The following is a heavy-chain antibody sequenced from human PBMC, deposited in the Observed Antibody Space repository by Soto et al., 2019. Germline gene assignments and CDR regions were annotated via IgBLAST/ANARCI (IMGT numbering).Heavy chain of an antibody. Sequence: PXGTLSLFFEVSGNSVSSGSYWCWIRQPPGKGLEWIGTTDHSGNAYYNPSLKSRVTISIDPSKSQFSLKVLSVTAADTAVYYCASANLGFCSSYWTKGFYFDLWGQRTLVTVPS. D-gene: IGHD2-15*01. V-gene: IGHV4-38-2*01. CDR3: ASANLGFCSSYWTKGFYFDL. CDR2: TDHSGNA. CDR1: GNSVSSGSY. J-gene: IGHJ4*02.